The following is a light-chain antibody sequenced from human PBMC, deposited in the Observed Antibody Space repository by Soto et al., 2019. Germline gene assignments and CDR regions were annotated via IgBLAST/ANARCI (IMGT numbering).Light chain of an antibody. CDR3: QQYNSWPPA. CDR2: GAS. V-gene: IGKV3-15*01. CDR1: QSVSSN. Sequence: EIVMTQSPATLSVSPGERATLSCRASQSVSSNLAWYQQKPGQAPRLLIYGASTRATGIPARFSGSGSGTEFTLTISSLQSEDFTVYYCQQYNSWPPAFGQGTKVDIK. J-gene: IGKJ1*01.